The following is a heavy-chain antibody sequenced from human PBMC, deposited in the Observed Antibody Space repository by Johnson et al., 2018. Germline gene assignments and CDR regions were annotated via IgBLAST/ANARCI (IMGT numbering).Heavy chain of an antibody. CDR2: IIPIFGTA. CDR3: AGWRVVVGSAGAFDI. J-gene: IGHJ3*02. V-gene: IGHV1-69*13. D-gene: IGHD3-22*01. CDR1: GYTFTSYY. Sequence: QVQLVQSGAEVKKPGASVKVSCKASGYTFTSYYILWVRQAPGQGLEWMGGIIPIFGTANYAQTFQGRVTITADESTSTAYMELSSLRSEDTAVYYWAGWRVVVGSAGAFDIGGQGTMVTGSS.